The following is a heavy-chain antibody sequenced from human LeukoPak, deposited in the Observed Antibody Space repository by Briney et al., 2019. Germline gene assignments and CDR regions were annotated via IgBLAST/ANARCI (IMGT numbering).Heavy chain of an antibody. Sequence: PGGSLRLSCAASGFTFDDYGMGWVRQAPGKELEWVSGINWNGGSTGYADSVKGRFTISRDNAKNSLYLQMNSLRAEDTALYHCARGNYYDSSGYYDYWGQGTLVTVSS. CDR3: ARGNYYDSSGYYDY. CDR2: INWNGGST. V-gene: IGHV3-20*01. J-gene: IGHJ4*02. CDR1: GFTFDDYG. D-gene: IGHD3-22*01.